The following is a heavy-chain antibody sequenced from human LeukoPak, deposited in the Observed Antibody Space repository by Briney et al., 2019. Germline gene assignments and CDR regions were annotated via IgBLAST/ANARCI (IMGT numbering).Heavy chain of an antibody. CDR1: GGTVSHYA. D-gene: IGHD5-18*01. V-gene: IGHV1-69*05. J-gene: IGHJ3*02. Sequence: SVKVSCKASGGTVSHYALNWVRQAPGQGLEWTGGIMPLFNTANYAQNFQGRVTITTDESTNTAYMELSTLRSEDTAVYYCARDRGETAGSDAFDIWGQGTVVTVSS. CDR2: IMPLFNTA. CDR3: ARDRGETAGSDAFDI.